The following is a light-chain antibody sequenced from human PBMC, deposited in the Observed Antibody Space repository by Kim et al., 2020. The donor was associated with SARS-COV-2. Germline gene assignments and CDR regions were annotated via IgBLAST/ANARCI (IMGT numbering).Light chain of an antibody. V-gene: IGLV1-40*01. CDR2: ANS. CDR3: QSYDSSLSGYV. Sequence: QSVLTQPPSVSGAPGQTVTISCTGSSSNIGAGYDVHWYQQLPRTAPKLLIYANSNRPSGVPDRVSGSKSGTSASLAITGLQAEDEADYYCQSYDSSLSGYVFGSGTQLTVL. CDR1: SSNIGAGYD. J-gene: IGLJ1*01.